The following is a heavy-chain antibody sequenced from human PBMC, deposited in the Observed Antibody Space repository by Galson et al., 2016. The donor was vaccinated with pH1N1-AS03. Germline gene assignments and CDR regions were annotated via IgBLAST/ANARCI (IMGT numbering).Heavy chain of an antibody. Sequence: PALVKPTQTLTLTCTFSGFSLNTGGMCVSWVRQPPGKALEWLGLIDWDDGKYYTSSLETRLTISKDTSKNQVVLTMTNMDPVDTATYYCARHIGTAAGFFYYGMDVWGQGTTVTVSS. CDR2: IDWDDGK. D-gene: IGHD1-14*01. J-gene: IGHJ6*02. CDR1: GFSLNTGGMC. V-gene: IGHV2-70*20. CDR3: ARHIGTAAGFFYYGMDV.